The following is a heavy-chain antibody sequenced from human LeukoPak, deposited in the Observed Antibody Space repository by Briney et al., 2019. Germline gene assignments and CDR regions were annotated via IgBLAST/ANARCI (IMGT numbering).Heavy chain of an antibody. V-gene: IGHV4-4*02. J-gene: IGHJ5*02. D-gene: IGHD5-12*01. Sequence: PSETLSLTCGVSGGSVSSTNWWTWLRQPPGKGLEWIGEVHLDGRTNFNPSLKSRLTMSVDLSENHVSLKLTSVTAADTAVYYCARDVLEGGSVNRFDPWGQGTLLTVSS. CDR1: GGSVSSTNW. CDR2: VHLDGRT. CDR3: ARDVLEGGSVNRFDP.